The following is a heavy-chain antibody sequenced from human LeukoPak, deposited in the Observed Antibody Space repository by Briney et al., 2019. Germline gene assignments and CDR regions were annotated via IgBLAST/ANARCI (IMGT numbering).Heavy chain of an antibody. CDR2: IYYSGST. V-gene: IGHV4-31*03. Sequence: LRLSCTVSGGSISSGGYYWNWIRQHPGKGLEWIGYIYYSGSTYYNPSLKSRVTISVDTSKNQFSLKLSSVTAADTAVYFCARPKTSSGEIDYWGQGTLVTVSS. CDR1: GGSISSGGYY. CDR3: ARPKTSSGEIDY. J-gene: IGHJ4*02. D-gene: IGHD3-10*01.